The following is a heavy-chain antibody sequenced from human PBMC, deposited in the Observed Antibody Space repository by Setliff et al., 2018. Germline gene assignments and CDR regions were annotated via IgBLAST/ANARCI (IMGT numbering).Heavy chain of an antibody. V-gene: IGHV3-11*04. D-gene: IGHD2-15*01. CDR2: ISSSASTI. J-gene: IGHJ6*02. CDR3: TRDYGFCSGGSCSYYGMDV. Sequence: GGSLRLSCAASGFTFSDSYMSWIRQAPGKGLEWVSYISSSASTIYYADSVKGRFTISRDNAKSSLYLQMNSLRAEDTAVYYCTRDYGFCSGGSCSYYGMDVWGQGTTVTVSS. CDR1: GFTFSDSY.